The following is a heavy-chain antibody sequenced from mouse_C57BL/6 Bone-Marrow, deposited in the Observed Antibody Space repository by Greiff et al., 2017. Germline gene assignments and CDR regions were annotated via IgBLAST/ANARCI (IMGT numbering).Heavy chain of an antibody. Sequence: QVQLQQPGAELVKPGASVKLSCKASGYTFTSYWMHWVKQRPGRGLEWIGRIDPNSGGTKYNEKFKSKATLTVDPPSSTAYMQLSSLTSANSGVYYCARGEENYYGSSDYWGQGTTLTVSS. J-gene: IGHJ2*01. V-gene: IGHV1-72*01. D-gene: IGHD1-1*01. CDR1: GYTFTSYW. CDR2: IDPNSGGT. CDR3: ARGEENYYGSSDY.